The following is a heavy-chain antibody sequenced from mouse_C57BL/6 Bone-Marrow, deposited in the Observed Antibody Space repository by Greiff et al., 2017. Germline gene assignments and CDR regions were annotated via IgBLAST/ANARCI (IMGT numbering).Heavy chain of an antibody. V-gene: IGHV1-55*01. CDR1: GYTFTSYW. D-gene: IGHD1-1*01. CDR2: IYPGSGST. CDR3: ARGGYYGAGAD. Sequence: QVQLKQPGAELVKPGASVTMSCKASGYTFTSYWITWVKQRPGQGLEWIGDIYPGSGSTNYNEKFKSKATLTVDTSSSTAYMQLSSLTSEDSAVYYCARGGYYGAGADWGQGTLVTVSA. J-gene: IGHJ3*01.